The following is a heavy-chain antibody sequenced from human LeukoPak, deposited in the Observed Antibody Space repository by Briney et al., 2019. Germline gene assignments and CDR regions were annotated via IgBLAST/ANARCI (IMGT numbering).Heavy chain of an antibody. CDR3: ARDLHRVVVRGVPHYYYYMDV. J-gene: IGHJ6*03. CDR2: ISTYNGNT. V-gene: IGHV1-18*01. D-gene: IGHD3-10*01. Sequence: AAVKVSCKASGYTFTSYGISWVRQAPGQGLEWMGWISTYNGNTNYAQKLQGRVTMTTDTSTSTAYMDLRSLRSDDTAVYYCARDLHRVVVRGVPHYYYYMDVWGKGTTVTISS. CDR1: GYTFTSYG.